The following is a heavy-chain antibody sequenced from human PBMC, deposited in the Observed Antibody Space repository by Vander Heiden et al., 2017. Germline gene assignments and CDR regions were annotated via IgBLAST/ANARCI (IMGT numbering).Heavy chain of an antibody. J-gene: IGHJ4*02. CDR1: GLSISRYG. V-gene: IGHV3-7*01. CDR2: IKKDGSEK. CDR3: ARDLDY. Sequence: EVQLAESGGGLVQPGGSLRLCGEVSGLSISRYGMSWVRQAPGKGLEWVANIKKDGSEKYYVDSVKGRFTISRDNAKNSLYLQMNSLRAEDTAVYYCARDLDYWGQGTLVTVSS.